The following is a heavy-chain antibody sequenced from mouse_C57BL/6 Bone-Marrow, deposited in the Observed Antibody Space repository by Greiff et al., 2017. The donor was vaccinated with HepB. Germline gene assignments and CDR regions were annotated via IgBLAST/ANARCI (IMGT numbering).Heavy chain of an antibody. J-gene: IGHJ4*01. CDR1: GYTFTSYW. D-gene: IGHD1-1*01. Sequence: VQLVESGAELAKPGASVKLSCKASGYTFTSYWMHWVKQRPGQGLEWIGYINPSSGYTKYNQKFKDKATLTADKSSSTAYMQLSSLTYEDSAVYYCAITTVVATDAMDYWGQGTSVTVSS. CDR2: INPSSGYT. CDR3: AITTVVATDAMDY. V-gene: IGHV1-7*01.